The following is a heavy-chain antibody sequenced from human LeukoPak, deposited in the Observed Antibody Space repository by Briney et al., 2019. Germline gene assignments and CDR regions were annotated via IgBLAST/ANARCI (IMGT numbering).Heavy chain of an antibody. V-gene: IGHV3-53*01. Sequence: PGGSLRLSCVASGFTVSSNYMSWVRQAPGKGLEWVSVIYSAGSTHYADSVKGRFTISRDNAKNSLYLQMNSLRAEDTAVYYCARDYLGWGILGPPGSYYYNGRDVWAKGPTATAPS. CDR3: ARDYLGWGILGPPGSYYYNGRDV. J-gene: IGHJ6*04. D-gene: IGHD3-10*01. CDR2: IYSAGST. CDR1: GFTVSSNY.